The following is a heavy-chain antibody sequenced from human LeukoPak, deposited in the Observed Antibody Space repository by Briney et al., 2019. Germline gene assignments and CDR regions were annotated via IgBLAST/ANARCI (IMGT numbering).Heavy chain of an antibody. CDR1: GFTFDDYA. J-gene: IGHJ4*02. CDR2: ISWEGGST. D-gene: IGHD3-16*01. V-gene: IGHV3-43D*03. Sequence: PGGSLRLSCAASGFTFDDYAMHWVRQAPGKGLEWVSLISWEGGSTYYADSVKGRSTISRDNYKNSLYLQMISLRAEDTALYYCAKGGYDPDYYFDYWGQGTLVTVSS. CDR3: AKGGYDPDYYFDY.